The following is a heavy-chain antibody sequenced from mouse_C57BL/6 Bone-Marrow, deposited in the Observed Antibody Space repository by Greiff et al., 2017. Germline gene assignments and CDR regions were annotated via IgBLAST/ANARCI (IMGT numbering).Heavy chain of an antibody. J-gene: IGHJ3*01. V-gene: IGHV1-50*01. CDR2: IDPSDSYT. D-gene: IGHD1-3*01. Sequence: VQLQQPGAELVKPGASVKLSCKASGYTFTSYWMQWVKQRPGQGLEWIGEIDPSDSYTNYNQKFKGKATLTVDTSSSTAYMQLSSLTTEDSAVYYCASEAWLLWPGFAYWGQGTLVTVSA. CDR3: ASEAWLLWPGFAY. CDR1: GYTFTSYW.